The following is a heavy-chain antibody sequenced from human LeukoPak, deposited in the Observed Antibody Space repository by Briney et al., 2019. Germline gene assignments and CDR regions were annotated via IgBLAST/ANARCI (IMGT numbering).Heavy chain of an antibody. D-gene: IGHD3-10*01. CDR3: ARVSGDWFDP. CDR2: IYSGGST. V-gene: IGHV3-53*04. Sequence: PGGSLRLSCAASGFTVSSNYMSWVRRAPGKGLEWVSVIYSGGSTYYADSVKGRLTISRHNSKNTLYLQMNSLRAEDTAVYYCARVSGDWFDPWGQGTLVTVSS. J-gene: IGHJ5*02. CDR1: GFTVSSNY.